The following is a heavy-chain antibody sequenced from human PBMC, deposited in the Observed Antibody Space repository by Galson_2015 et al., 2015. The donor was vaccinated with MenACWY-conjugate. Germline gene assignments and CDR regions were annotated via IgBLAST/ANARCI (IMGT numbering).Heavy chain of an antibody. CDR3: ARRFDYDSSGHYSGYYFDS. J-gene: IGHJ4*02. Sequence: ALRLSCAASGFTFSSYAMHWVRQAPGKGLEWVAVISYDGSNKYYADSVKGRFTISRDNSKNTLYLQMNSLRAEDTAVYYCARRFDYDSSGHYSGYYFDSGGQGTMVTVSS. V-gene: IGHV3-30*04. D-gene: IGHD3-22*01. CDR1: GFTFSSYA. CDR2: ISYDGSNK.